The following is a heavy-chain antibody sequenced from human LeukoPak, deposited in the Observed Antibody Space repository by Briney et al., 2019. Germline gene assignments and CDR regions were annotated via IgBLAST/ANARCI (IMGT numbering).Heavy chain of an antibody. CDR2: IYYSGST. J-gene: IGHJ4*02. Sequence: WVRQAPGKGLEWIGKIYYSGSTYYNPSLKSRVTISVDTSKNQFSLKLSSVTATDTAVYYCARANYDANSAFDYWGQGTLVTVSS. D-gene: IGHD4-23*01. V-gene: IGHV4-39*01. CDR3: ARANYDANSAFDY.